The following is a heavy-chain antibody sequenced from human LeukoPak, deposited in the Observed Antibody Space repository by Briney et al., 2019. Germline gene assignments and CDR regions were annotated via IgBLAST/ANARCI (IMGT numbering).Heavy chain of an antibody. Sequence: SVKVSCKASGGTFSSYAISWVRQAPGQGLEWMGGIIPIFGTANYAQKFQGRVTITADKSTSTAYMELSSLRSEDTAVYYCAREGCCSGGSCFDYWGQGTLVTVSS. J-gene: IGHJ4*02. CDR3: AREGCCSGGSCFDY. V-gene: IGHV1-69*06. D-gene: IGHD2-15*01. CDR1: GGTFSSYA. CDR2: IIPIFGTA.